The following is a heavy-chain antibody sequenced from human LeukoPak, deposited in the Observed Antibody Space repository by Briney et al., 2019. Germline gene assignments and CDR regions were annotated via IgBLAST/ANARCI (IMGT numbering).Heavy chain of an antibody. CDR2: IKSKTDGGTT. D-gene: IGHD2-2*01. J-gene: IGHJ3*02. CDR1: GFTFSNAW. V-gene: IGHV3-15*01. Sequence: GGSLRLSCAASGFTFSNAWMSWVRQAPGKGLKWVGRIKSKTDGGTTDYAAPVKGRFTISRDDSKNTLYLQMNSLRAEDTAVYYCAREGWGSSTGPAFDIWGQGTMVTVSS. CDR3: AREGWGSSTGPAFDI.